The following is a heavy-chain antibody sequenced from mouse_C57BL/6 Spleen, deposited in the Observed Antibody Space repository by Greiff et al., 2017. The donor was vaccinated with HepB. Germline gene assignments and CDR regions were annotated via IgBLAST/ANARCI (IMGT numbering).Heavy chain of an antibody. Sequence: EVQLQQSGPELVKPGASVQMSCKASGYTFTDYNMHWVKQSHGKSLEWIGYINPNNGGTSYNQKFKGKATLTVNKSSSTAYMELRSLTSEESAVYYRARTAQAIFDYWGQGTTLTVSS. CDR3: ARTAQAIFDY. CDR1: GYTFTDYN. CDR2: INPNNGGT. J-gene: IGHJ2*01. V-gene: IGHV1-22*01. D-gene: IGHD3-2*02.